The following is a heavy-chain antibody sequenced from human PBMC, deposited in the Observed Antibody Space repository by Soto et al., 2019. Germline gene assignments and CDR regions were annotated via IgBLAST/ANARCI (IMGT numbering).Heavy chain of an antibody. CDR2: ISGSGDTK. J-gene: IGHJ4*02. CDR3: AKYCSSDVCFDY. V-gene: IGHV3-48*02. CDR1: GFTFSSCS. Sequence: VGSLRLSCASSGFTFSSCSMNWVRPAPGQGLEWVSFISGSGDTKYYAYSVKGRFTISRDNDNNSLYLQMSSLRDEDTAVYYCAKYCSSDVCFDYWGQGTLVTVSS. D-gene: IGHD2-8*01.